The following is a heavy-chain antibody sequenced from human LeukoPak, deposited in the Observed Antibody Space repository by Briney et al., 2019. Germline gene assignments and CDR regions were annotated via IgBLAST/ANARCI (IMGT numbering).Heavy chain of an antibody. V-gene: IGHV3-21*01. D-gene: IGHD2-2*01. CDR2: ISSTGSYI. J-gene: IGHJ4*02. Sequence: GGSLRLSCAASGFTFSSYSMNWVRQAPGKGLEWVSSISSTGSYIYYADSVKGRFTTSRDNAKNSLYLQMNSLRAEDTAVYYCARGCGSTSCWYLDYWGQGTLVTVSS. CDR3: ARGCGSTSCWYLDY. CDR1: GFTFSSYS.